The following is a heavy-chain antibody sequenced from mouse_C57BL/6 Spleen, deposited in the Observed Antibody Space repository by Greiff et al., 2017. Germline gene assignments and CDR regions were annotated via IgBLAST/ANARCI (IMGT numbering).Heavy chain of an antibody. Sequence: QVQLQQPGAELVMPGASVKLSCKASGYTFTNYWMHWVKQRPGQGLEWIGEIDPSDSYTNYNQKFKGKSTLTEDKSSSTAYMQLSSLTSEDSAVYYCAREYSNFYAMDYWGQGTSVTVSS. V-gene: IGHV1-69*01. CDR3: AREYSNFYAMDY. CDR1: GYTFTNYW. J-gene: IGHJ4*01. D-gene: IGHD2-5*01. CDR2: IDPSDSYT.